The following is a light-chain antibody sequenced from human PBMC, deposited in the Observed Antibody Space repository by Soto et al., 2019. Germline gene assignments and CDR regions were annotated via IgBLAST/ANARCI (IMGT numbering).Light chain of an antibody. Sequence: QSALTQPASVSGSPGQSITISCTGTSSDVGGYNYVSWYQQYPGKAPKVMIYEVTNRPSGVSNRFSGSKSGNTASLTISGLQAEDEAAYYCSSYTSSNTLIFGGGTQLTVL. CDR2: EVT. V-gene: IGLV2-14*01. CDR1: SSDVGGYNY. CDR3: SSYTSSNTLI. J-gene: IGLJ2*01.